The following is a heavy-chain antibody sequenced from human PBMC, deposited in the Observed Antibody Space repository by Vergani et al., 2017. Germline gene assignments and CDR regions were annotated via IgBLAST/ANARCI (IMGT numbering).Heavy chain of an antibody. CDR1: GGTFSSYT. D-gene: IGHD5-18*01. Sequence: QVQLVQSGAEVKKPGSSVKVSCKASGGTFSSYTISWVRQAPGQGLEWMGRIIPILGIANYAQKFQGRVTITADKSTSTAYMELSSLRSEDTAVYYCARTKDGDTAMDAFDIWGQGTMVTVSS. V-gene: IGHV1-69*02. CDR2: IIPILGIA. J-gene: IGHJ3*02. CDR3: ARTKDGDTAMDAFDI.